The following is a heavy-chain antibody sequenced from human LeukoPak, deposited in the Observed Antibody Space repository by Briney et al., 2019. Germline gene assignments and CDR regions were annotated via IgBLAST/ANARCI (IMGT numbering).Heavy chain of an antibody. CDR3: ARDSAQVATIDY. Sequence: SQTLSLTCTVSGGSISSGDYYWSWIRQPPGKGLEWTGYIHYSGSTYYNPSLNSRVIISLDPSKRQFSLKLSSVTAADTAVYYCARDSAQVATIDYWGQGTLVTVSS. D-gene: IGHD5-12*01. V-gene: IGHV4-30-4*01. CDR2: IHYSGST. CDR1: GGSISSGDYY. J-gene: IGHJ4*02.